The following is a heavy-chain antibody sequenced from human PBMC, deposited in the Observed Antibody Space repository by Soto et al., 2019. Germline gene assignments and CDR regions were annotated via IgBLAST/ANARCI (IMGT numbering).Heavy chain of an antibody. V-gene: IGHV3-23*01. J-gene: IGHJ6*02. CDR2: ISGSGGST. D-gene: IGHD1-26*01. CDR1: GFTFSSYA. CDR3: AKDREGGSYQYYYYYGMDV. Sequence: PGASLRLSWAASGFTFSSYAMSWVRPAPGKGREWVSAISGSGGSTYYADSVKGRFTISRDNSKNTLYLQMNSLRAEDTAVYYCAKDREGGSYQYYYYYGMDVWGQGTTVTVSS.